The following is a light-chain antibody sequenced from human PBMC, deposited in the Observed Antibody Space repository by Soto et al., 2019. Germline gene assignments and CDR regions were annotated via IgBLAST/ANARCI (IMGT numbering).Light chain of an antibody. CDR2: GVS. CDR3: QQYNSWPPT. V-gene: IGKV3-15*01. J-gene: IGKJ1*01. CDR1: ETVSITY. Sequence: PGESATLTCRASETVSITYLTWYQQKPGQAPRLLIYGVSTRATGIPARFSGSGSGTEFTLTISSLQSEDFAVYCCQQYNSWPPTFGQGTKVDIK.